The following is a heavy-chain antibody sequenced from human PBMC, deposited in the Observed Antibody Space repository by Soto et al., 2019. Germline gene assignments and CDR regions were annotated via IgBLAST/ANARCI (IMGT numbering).Heavy chain of an antibody. J-gene: IGHJ5*02. V-gene: IGHV4-31*03. CDR2: IYYSGST. CDR3: ARERITMVRGVMISWFDP. Sequence: SETLSLTCTVSGGSISSGGYYWSWIRQHPGKGLEWIGYIYYSGSTYYNPSLKSRVTISVDTSKNQFSLKLSSVTAADTAVYYCARERITMVRGVMISWFDPWGQGTLVTVSS. CDR1: GGSISSGGYY. D-gene: IGHD3-10*01.